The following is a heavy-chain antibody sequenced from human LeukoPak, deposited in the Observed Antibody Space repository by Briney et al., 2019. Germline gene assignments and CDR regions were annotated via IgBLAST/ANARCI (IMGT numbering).Heavy chain of an antibody. J-gene: IGHJ6*03. CDR2: INHGGST. CDR1: GGSFSGYY. Sequence: SETLSLTCAVYGGSFSGYYWSWIRQPPGKGLEWIGEINHGGSTNYNPSLKSRVTISVDTSKNQFSLKLSSVTAADTAVYYCARDQIGYCSSTSCIYYYYMDVWGKGTTVTVSS. D-gene: IGHD2-2*01. V-gene: IGHV4-34*01. CDR3: ARDQIGYCSSTSCIYYYYMDV.